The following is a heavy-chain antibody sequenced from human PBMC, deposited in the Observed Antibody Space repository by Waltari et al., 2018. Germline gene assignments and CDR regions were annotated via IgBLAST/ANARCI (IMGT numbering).Heavy chain of an antibody. J-gene: IGHJ4*02. CDR2: TIPILGIA. V-gene: IGHV1-69*04. CDR1: GGTFSSYA. D-gene: IGHD5-12*01. CDR3: ARAEGDGYNSVIDY. Sequence: QVQLVQSGAEVKKPGSSVKVSCKASGGTFSSYAISWVRQAPGQGLEWMGRTIPILGIANSAQKFQGRVTMTADKSTSTAYMELSSLRSEDTAVYYCARAEGDGYNSVIDYWGQGTLVTVSS.